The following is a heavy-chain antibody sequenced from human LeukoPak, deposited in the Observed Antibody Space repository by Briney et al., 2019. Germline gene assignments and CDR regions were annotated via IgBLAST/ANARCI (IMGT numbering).Heavy chain of an antibody. V-gene: IGHV4-34*01. CDR3: ARGGVVAATRTIDY. J-gene: IGHJ4*02. Sequence: RASETLSLTCAVYGGSFSGYYWSWIRQPPGKGLKWIGEINHSGSTNYNPSLKSRVTISVDTSKNQFSLKLSSVTAADTAVYYCARGGVVAATRTIDYWGQGTLVTVSS. CDR2: INHSGST. CDR1: GGSFSGYY. D-gene: IGHD2-15*01.